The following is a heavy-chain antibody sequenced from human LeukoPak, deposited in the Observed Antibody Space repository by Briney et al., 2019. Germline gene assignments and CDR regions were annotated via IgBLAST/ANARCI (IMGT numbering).Heavy chain of an antibody. J-gene: IGHJ4*02. CDR3: ARDFAYRRLDY. CDR2: INPDGSAK. Sequence: GGSLRLSYAASGFTFSSYGMHWVRQAPGKGLEWVASINPDGSAKYYVDSVKGRFTISRDNTKNSLYLQMNSLRAEDTAVYYCARDFAYRRLDYWGQGTLVTVSS. CDR1: GFTFSSYG. D-gene: IGHD1-26*01. V-gene: IGHV3-7*03.